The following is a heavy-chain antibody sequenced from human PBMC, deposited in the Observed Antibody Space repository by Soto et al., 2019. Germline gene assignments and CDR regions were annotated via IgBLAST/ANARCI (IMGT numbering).Heavy chain of an antibody. V-gene: IGHV3-15*07. J-gene: IGHJ4*02. CDR2: IKSKTDGGTT. Sequence: PGGSLRLSCAASGFTFSNAWMNWVRQAPGKGLEWVGRIKSKTDGGTTDYAAPVKGRFTISRDDSKNMLYLQMNSLKTEDTAVYYCTTALLLYYYDSRGLKRPEPYYFDYWGQGTLVTVSS. CDR3: TTALLLYYYDSRGLKRPEPYYFDY. CDR1: GFTFSNAW. D-gene: IGHD3-22*01.